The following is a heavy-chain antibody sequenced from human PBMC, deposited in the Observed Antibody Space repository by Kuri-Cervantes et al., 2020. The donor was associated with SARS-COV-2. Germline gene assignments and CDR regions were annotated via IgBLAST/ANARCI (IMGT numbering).Heavy chain of an antibody. CDR1: GLTFSSYA. V-gene: IGHV3-23*01. CDR2: ISAITSST. J-gene: IGHJ5*02. Sequence: GESLKISCAASGLTFSSYAMSWVRQAPGKGLEWVSGISAITSSTYYADSVKGRFTISRDNSKNTMYLQMNSLRAEDTAVYYCAIPRNDYYDSSGPFLSWGQGTLVTVSS. D-gene: IGHD3-22*01. CDR3: AIPRNDYYDSSGPFLS.